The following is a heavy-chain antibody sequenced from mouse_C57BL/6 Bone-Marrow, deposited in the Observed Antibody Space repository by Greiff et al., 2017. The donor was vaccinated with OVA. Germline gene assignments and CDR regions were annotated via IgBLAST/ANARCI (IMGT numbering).Heavy chain of an antibody. CDR2: IYPGSGNT. V-gene: IGHV1-76*01. CDR1: GYTFTDYY. D-gene: IGHD1-1*01. Sequence: VKLQQSGAELVRPGASVKLSCKASGYTFTDYYINWVKQRPGQGLEWIARIYPGSGNTYYNEKFKGKATLTAEKSSSTAYMQLSSLTSEDSAVYFCARGYGSNYWYFDVWGTGTTVTVSS. J-gene: IGHJ1*03. CDR3: ARGYGSNYWYFDV.